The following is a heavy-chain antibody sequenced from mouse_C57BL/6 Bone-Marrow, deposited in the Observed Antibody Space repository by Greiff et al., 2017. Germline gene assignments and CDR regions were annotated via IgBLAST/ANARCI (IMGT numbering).Heavy chain of an antibody. CDR3: ARDDYIDY. V-gene: IGHV1-81*01. CDR1: GYTFTSSG. J-gene: IGHJ2*01. D-gene: IGHD2-4*01. Sequence: QVQLLQSGAELARPGASVKLSCKASGYTFTSSGISWVKQSTGKGLAWIGALYPRSGNPYYHETFKGKATLTADKSSSTEYIDLRILTSEESAVYFCARDDYIDYWGQGTALTVSA. CDR2: LYPRSGNP.